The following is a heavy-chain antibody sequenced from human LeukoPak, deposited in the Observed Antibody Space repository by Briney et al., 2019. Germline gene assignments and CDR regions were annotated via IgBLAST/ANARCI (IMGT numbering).Heavy chain of an antibody. D-gene: IGHD3-3*01. CDR1: GFTFDDYA. Sequence: GRSLRLSCAASGFTFDDYAMHWVRQAPGKGLEWVSGISWNSGSIGYADSVKGRFTISRDNAKNSLYLQMNSLRAEDTALYCCAKAKYDGGTFDIWGQGTMVTVSS. J-gene: IGHJ3*02. CDR3: AKAKYDGGTFDI. CDR2: ISWNSGSI. V-gene: IGHV3-9*01.